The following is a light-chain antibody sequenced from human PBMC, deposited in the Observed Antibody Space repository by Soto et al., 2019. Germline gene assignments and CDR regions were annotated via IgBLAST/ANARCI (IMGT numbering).Light chain of an antibody. Sequence: EILMTQSPATLSVSPGERVTLSCRASESVSSYLAWYQQKRGQAPRLLIYGGSTRATGIPARFSGSGSGTDFTLTISSLEPEDFALYYCQQRSTWPPAFGQGTKLEIK. V-gene: IGKV3-11*01. J-gene: IGKJ2*01. CDR2: GGS. CDR1: ESVSSY. CDR3: QQRSTWPPA.